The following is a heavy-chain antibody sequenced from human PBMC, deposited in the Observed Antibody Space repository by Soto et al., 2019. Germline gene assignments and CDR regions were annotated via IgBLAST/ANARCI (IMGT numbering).Heavy chain of an antibody. CDR2: IYYSGST. CDR1: GGSISSYY. D-gene: IGHD6-13*01. V-gene: IGHV4-59*08. CDR3: ARRYSSAFDI. Sequence: SETLSLTCTVSGGSISSYYWSWIRQPPGKGLKWIGYIYYSGSTNYNPSLKSRVTISVDTSKNQFSLKLSSVTAADTAVYYCARRYSSAFDIWGQGTMVT. J-gene: IGHJ3*02.